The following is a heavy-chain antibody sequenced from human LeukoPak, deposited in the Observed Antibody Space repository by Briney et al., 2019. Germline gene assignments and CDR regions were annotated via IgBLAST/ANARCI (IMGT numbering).Heavy chain of an antibody. CDR3: ARGGGLDV. V-gene: IGHV3-7*03. Sequence: GGSLRLSCAASGFTFSTYTMHWVRQAPGKGLEWVASINHNGNVNYYVDSVKGRFTISRDNAKNSLYLQMSNLRAEDTAVYFCARGGGLDVWGQGATVTVSS. CDR2: INHNGNVN. J-gene: IGHJ6*02. D-gene: IGHD3-16*01. CDR1: GFTFSTYT.